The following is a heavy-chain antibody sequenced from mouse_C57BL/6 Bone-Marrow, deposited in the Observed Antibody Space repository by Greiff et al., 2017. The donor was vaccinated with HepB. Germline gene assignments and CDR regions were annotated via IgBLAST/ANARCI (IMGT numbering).Heavy chain of an antibody. CDR1: GFTFSSYA. CDR2: ISSGGDYI. D-gene: IGHD1-1*01. Sequence: EVHLVESGEGLVKPGGSLKLSCAASGFTFSSYAMSWVRQTPEKRLEWVAYISSGGDYIYYADTVKGRFTISRDNARNTLYLQMSSLKSEDTAMYYCTRDDAYYCGRWYFDVWGTGTTVTVSS. J-gene: IGHJ1*03. CDR3: TRDDAYYCGRWYFDV. V-gene: IGHV5-9-1*02.